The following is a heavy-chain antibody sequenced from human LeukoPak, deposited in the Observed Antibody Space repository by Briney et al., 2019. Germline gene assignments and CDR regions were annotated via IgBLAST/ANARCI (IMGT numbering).Heavy chain of an antibody. Sequence: GGSLRLSCVASGVTFTTYWMTWVRQAPGSGREWVATIKPDGSEQYYVDSVRGRFTISRDNAARSLYLQMHSLRDEDTALYYCAADRNWNLDFWGQGTLVTVSS. V-gene: IGHV3-7*01. D-gene: IGHD1-1*01. CDR3: AADRNWNLDF. J-gene: IGHJ4*02. CDR2: IKPDGSEQ. CDR1: GVTFTTYW.